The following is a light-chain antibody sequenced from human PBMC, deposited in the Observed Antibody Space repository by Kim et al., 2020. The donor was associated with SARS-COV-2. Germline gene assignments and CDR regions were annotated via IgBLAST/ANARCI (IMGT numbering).Light chain of an antibody. CDR2: DAS. J-gene: IGKJ4*01. Sequence: SWTPGERDALASGASQGVSSYLAWYQQKPGQAPRLLIYDASNRATGIPARFSGSGSGTDFTLTIGSLEPEDFAVYYCQQRGNWPLTFGGGTKLEI. V-gene: IGKV3-11*01. CDR3: QQRGNWPLT. CDR1: QGVSSY.